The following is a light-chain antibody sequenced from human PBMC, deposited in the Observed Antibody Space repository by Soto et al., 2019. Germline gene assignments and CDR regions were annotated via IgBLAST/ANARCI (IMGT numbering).Light chain of an antibody. V-gene: IGKV3-15*01. Sequence: EIVMTQSPATLSVSPGERATLSCRASQGVSSNLAWYQQKPGQAPRLLIYGASTRATGIPARFSGSRSGTVFTLSISSLQSEDFAVYYCQQYNNWPPGTFGQGTKVEIK. CDR2: GAS. CDR1: QGVSSN. CDR3: QQYNNWPPGT. J-gene: IGKJ1*01.